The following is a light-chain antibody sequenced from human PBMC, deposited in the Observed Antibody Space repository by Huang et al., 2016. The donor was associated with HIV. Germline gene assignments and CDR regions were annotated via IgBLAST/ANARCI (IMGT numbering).Light chain of an antibody. CDR2: KFS. CDR3: MQGTHWPPIT. CDR1: QSLIYSDGNPS. V-gene: IGKV2-30*01. Sequence: DVVLTQSPLSLPVTLGQPSSISCSSSQSLIYSDGNPSLNWFQQRPGQSPSRLIYKFSNRDSWVPNRVSGSGSSSDFTLKISKVEAEDVSVYYCMQGTHWPPITFGQGTRLEIK. J-gene: IGKJ5*01.